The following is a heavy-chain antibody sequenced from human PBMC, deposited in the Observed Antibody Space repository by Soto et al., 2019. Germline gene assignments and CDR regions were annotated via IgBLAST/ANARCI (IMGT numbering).Heavy chain of an antibody. CDR1: GFTFDDYA. D-gene: IGHD3-22*01. Sequence: DVQLGESGGGLVQPGRSLRLSCSASGFTFDDYAMHWARQAPGKVLEWVSGISWKSASIGYADSVKGRFTISRDNDKNSLHLQMSSLSAADTALYYCARPLDDSSLPNWGQGTLVTV. J-gene: IGHJ4*02. CDR2: ISWKSASI. CDR3: ARPLDDSSLPN. V-gene: IGHV3-9*01.